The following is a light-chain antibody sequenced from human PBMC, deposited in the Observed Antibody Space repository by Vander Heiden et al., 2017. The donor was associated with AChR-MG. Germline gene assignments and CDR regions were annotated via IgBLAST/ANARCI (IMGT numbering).Light chain of an antibody. V-gene: IGKV1-39*01. CDR2: AAT. CDR3: QQSYSTLWT. CDR1: HNINNY. Sequence: DIQMTQSPSSLSASIGDRVTITCRASHNINNYLNWYHQKPGRAPKLLIYAATNVQGGVPLRFSGSGSGTDFTLTITSLQPEDFATYYCQQSYSTLWTFGQGTKVEIK. J-gene: IGKJ1*01.